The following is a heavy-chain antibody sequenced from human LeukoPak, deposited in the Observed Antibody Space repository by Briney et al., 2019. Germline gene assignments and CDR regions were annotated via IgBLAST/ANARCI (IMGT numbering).Heavy chain of an antibody. CDR1: GFTFSSYW. CDR3: VRDHGGQSEY. J-gene: IGHJ4*02. V-gene: IGHV3-7*05. CDR2: INQDGSDK. D-gene: IGHD2-15*01. Sequence: GGSLRLSCVVSGFTFSSYWMTWVRQAPGKGLEWVANINQDGSDKYCVDSVKGRFTISRDNAKNSVFLQMNSLRAEDSAVYYCVRDHGGQSEYWGQETLVTVSS.